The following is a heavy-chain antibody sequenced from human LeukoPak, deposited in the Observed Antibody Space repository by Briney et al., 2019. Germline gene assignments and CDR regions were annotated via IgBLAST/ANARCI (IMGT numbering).Heavy chain of an antibody. D-gene: IGHD6-19*01. CDR2: INPNSGGT. J-gene: IGHJ4*02. Sequence: GASVKVSCKASGYTFTGYYMHWVRQAPGQGLEWMGWINPNSGGTNYAQKFQGRVTMTRDTSISTAYMELSRLRSDDTAVYYCARYLAVAGTGFCYWGQGTLVTVSS. V-gene: IGHV1-2*02. CDR1: GYTFTGYY. CDR3: ARYLAVAGTGFCY.